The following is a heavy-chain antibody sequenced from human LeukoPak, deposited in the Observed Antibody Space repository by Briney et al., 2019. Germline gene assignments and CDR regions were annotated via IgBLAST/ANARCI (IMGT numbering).Heavy chain of an antibody. CDR1: GGSISSGGYY. CDR2: VFHSGSS. D-gene: IGHD1-1*01. V-gene: IGHV4-39*07. Sequence: SQTLSLTCTVSGGSISSGGYYWTWIRQPPGKGLEWIGSVFHSGSSYYNPSLKSRVTISEHTSKNQFSLKLSSVTAADTAVYYCTRVGEGWNDKVDYFDYWGQGTLVTVSS. J-gene: IGHJ4*02. CDR3: TRVGEGWNDKVDYFDY.